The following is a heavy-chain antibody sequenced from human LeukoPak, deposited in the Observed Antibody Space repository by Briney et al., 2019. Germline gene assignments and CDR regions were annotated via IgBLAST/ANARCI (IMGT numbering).Heavy chain of an antibody. V-gene: IGHV1-18*01. CDR1: GYTFTSDG. CDR2: ISTYNGYT. Sequence: ASVKVSCKASGYTFTSDGISWVRQAPGQGLEWMGRISTYNGYTNYAQKLQGRVTMTTDTSASTAYMDLRSLRSDDTAVYYCAREPPGPYWGQGTLVTVSS. J-gene: IGHJ4*02. CDR3: AREPPGPY.